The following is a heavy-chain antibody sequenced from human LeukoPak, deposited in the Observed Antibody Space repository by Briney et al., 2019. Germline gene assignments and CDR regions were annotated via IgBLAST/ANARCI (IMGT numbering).Heavy chain of an antibody. Sequence: ASVKVSCKASGYTFTGYYMHWVRQAPGQGLEWMGWINPNSGGTNYAQKFQGRVTMTRDTSISTAYMELSRQRSDDTAVYYCARDIAVVVVAATQRYYYYYYGMDVWGQGTTVTVSS. CDR1: GYTFTGYY. V-gene: IGHV1-2*02. CDR3: ARDIAVVVVAATQRYYYYYYGMDV. J-gene: IGHJ6*02. D-gene: IGHD2-15*01. CDR2: INPNSGGT.